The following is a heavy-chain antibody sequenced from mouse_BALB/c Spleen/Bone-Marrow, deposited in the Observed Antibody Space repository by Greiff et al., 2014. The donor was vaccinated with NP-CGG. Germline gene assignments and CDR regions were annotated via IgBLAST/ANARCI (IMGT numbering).Heavy chain of an antibody. J-gene: IGHJ4*01. CDR1: GHAFTNYL. V-gene: IGHV1-54*01. Sequence: ESGAELVRPGTSVKVSCKASGHAFTNYLLEWVKQRPGQGLEWIGVINPGSGGTKYNEKFKGKATLTVDKSSSTAYMQLSSLTSDDSAVYFCARRNRDYYAMDYWGQGTSVTVSS. CDR3: ARRNRDYYAMDY. CDR2: INPGSGGT.